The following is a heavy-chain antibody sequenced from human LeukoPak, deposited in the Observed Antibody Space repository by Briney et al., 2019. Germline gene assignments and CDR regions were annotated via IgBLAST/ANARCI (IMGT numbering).Heavy chain of an antibody. D-gene: IGHD4-17*01. CDR3: ARDTSSKDGDPMV. V-gene: IGHV3-53*04. J-gene: IGHJ3*01. Sequence: GFSLTLSCPASGFTVNRNYKRWVRQAPAEGLEWVSVIYSGGSTYYADSVKGRFTISRHNSKNTLYLQMNSLRAEDTAVYYCARDTSSKDGDPMVWGQGTMVTVSS. CDR2: IYSGGST. CDR1: GFTVNRNY.